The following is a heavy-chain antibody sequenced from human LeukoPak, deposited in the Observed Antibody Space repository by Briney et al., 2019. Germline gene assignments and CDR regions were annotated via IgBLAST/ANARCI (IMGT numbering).Heavy chain of an antibody. CDR1: GGTFSSYA. J-gene: IGHJ4*02. Sequence: GASVKVSCKASGGTFSSYAISWVRQAPGQGLEWMGGIIPIFGTAIYAQKFRGRVTITADKSTSTAYMELSSLRSEDTAVFYCALAVAGTESNLFDYWGQGTLVTVSS. D-gene: IGHD6-19*01. CDR2: IIPIFGTA. CDR3: ALAVAGTESNLFDY. V-gene: IGHV1-69*06.